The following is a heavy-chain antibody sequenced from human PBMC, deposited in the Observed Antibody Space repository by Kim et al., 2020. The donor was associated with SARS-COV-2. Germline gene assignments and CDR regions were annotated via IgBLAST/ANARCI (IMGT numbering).Heavy chain of an antibody. J-gene: IGHJ6*03. Sequence: GGSLRLSCAASGFTFSSYGMHWVRQAPGKGLEWVAVIWYDGSNKYYADSVKGRFTISRDNSKNTLYLQMNSLRAEDTAVYYCARESSTSAAAADYYYYYMDVWGKGTTVTVSS. CDR2: IWYDGSNK. CDR1: GFTFSSYG. V-gene: IGHV3-33*01. D-gene: IGHD6-13*01. CDR3: ARESSTSAAAADYYYYYMDV.